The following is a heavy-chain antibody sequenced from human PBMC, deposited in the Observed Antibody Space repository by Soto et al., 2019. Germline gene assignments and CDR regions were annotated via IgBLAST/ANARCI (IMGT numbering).Heavy chain of an antibody. Sequence: GGSLRLSCAASGFTFSSYAMSWVRQAPGKGLEWVSAISGSGGSTYYADSGKGRFTISRDNSKNTLYLQMNSLRAEDTAVYYCAGYIPRLRRSSSWSPGYFQHWGQGTLVTVSS. CDR2: ISGSGGST. CDR1: GFTFSSYA. CDR3: AGYIPRLRRSSSWSPGYFQH. V-gene: IGHV3-23*01. D-gene: IGHD6-13*01. J-gene: IGHJ1*01.